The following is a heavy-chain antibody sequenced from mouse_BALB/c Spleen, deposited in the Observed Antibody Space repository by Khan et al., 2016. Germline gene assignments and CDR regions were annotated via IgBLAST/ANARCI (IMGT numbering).Heavy chain of an antibody. Sequence: EVQLQESGPGLVKPSQSLSLTCTVTSYSITSDYAWNWIRQFPGNKLEWMGYISYSGSTSYNPSLKSRISITRDTSKNQFFLQLNSVTTEDTATYYCARYDWYFDVWGAGTTVTVSS. CDR1: SYSITSDYA. CDR2: ISYSGST. CDR3: ARYDWYFDV. D-gene: IGHD2-14*01. V-gene: IGHV3-2*02. J-gene: IGHJ1*01.